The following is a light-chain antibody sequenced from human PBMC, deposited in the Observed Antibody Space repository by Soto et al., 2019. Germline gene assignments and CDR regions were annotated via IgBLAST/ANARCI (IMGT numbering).Light chain of an antibody. V-gene: IGKV1-5*03. J-gene: IGKJ2*01. CDR2: KAS. CDR3: QQYNSYPYT. CDR1: QSISSW. Sequence: DIQMTQSPSTLSASVGDRVTITCRASQSISSWLAWYQQKPGKAPKLLSYKASRLESGVPSRFSGSGSGTEFTLTINSLQPEDFATFYCQQYNSYPYTFGQGTKLEIK.